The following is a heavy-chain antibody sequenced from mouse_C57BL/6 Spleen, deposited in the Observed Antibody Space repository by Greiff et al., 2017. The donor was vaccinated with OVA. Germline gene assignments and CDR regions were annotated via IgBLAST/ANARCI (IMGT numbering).Heavy chain of an antibody. V-gene: IGHV1-59*01. CDR2: IDPSDSYP. CDR3: ASIYYDYDRGFAY. CDR1: GYTFTSYW. D-gene: IGHD2-4*01. Sequence: QVQLQQSGAELVRPGTSVKLSCKASGYTFTSYWMHWVKQRPGQGLEWIGVIDPSDSYPNYNQKFKGKATLTVDTSSSTAYMQLSSLTSEDSAVYYCASIYYDYDRGFAYWGQGTLVTVSA. J-gene: IGHJ3*01.